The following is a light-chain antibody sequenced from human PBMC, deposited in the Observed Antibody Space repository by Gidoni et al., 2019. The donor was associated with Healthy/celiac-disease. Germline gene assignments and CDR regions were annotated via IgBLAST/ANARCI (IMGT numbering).Light chain of an antibody. Sequence: EIVLTQSPATLSLSPGERATLSCRASQGVSSYLAWYQQKPGQAPRLLIYDASNRETGIPSRFSGSGSGTDFTLTISSLEPEDFAVYYCQQHNSYPPTFGQGTKLEIK. V-gene: IGKV3-11*01. CDR3: QQHNSYPPT. CDR2: DAS. CDR1: QGVSSY. J-gene: IGKJ2*01.